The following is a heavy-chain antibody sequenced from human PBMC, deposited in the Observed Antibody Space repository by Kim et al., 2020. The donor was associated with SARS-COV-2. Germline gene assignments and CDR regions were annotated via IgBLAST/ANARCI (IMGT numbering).Heavy chain of an antibody. Sequence: GGSLRLSCAASGFTFSSYGMHWVRQAPGKGLEWVAVISYDGSNKYYADSVKGRFTISRDNSKNTLYLQMNSLRAEDTAVYYCAKDKGEKWFGELAYYYYG. CDR2: ISYDGSNK. CDR3: AKDKGEKWFGELAYYYYG. CDR1: GFTFSSYG. J-gene: IGHJ6*01. V-gene: IGHV3-30*18. D-gene: IGHD3-10*01.